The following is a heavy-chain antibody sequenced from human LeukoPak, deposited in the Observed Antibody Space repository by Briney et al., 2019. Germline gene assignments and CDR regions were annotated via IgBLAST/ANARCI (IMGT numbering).Heavy chain of an antibody. J-gene: IGHJ4*02. CDR1: GFTFSSYW. CDR3: AREGLDYGDYEVY. CDR2: IKPDGSEK. Sequence: GGSLRLSCAASGFTFSSYWMSWVRQAPGKGLEWVANIKPDGSEKKYVDSVKGRFTISRDNAKNSLCLQMNSLRAEDTAVYYCAREGLDYGDYEVYWGQGTLVTVSS. D-gene: IGHD4-17*01. V-gene: IGHV3-7*03.